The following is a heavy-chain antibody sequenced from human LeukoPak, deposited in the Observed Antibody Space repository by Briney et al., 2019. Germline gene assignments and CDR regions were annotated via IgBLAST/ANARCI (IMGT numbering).Heavy chain of an antibody. CDR3: ARPPLYSYGCFDY. J-gene: IGHJ4*02. CDR1: GFTFSTYW. CDR2: IKQDGSEK. D-gene: IGHD5-18*01. Sequence: GGSLRLSCAASGFTFSTYWMTWVRQAPGKGLEWVANIKQDGSEKYYVDSVKGRFAISRDNAKNSLYLQMNSLRAEDTAVYYCARPPLYSYGCFDYWGQGTLVTVSS. V-gene: IGHV3-7*01.